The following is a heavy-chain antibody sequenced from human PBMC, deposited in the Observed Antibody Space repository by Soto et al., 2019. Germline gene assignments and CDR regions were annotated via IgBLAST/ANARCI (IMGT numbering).Heavy chain of an antibody. CDR3: ARGPYYYDSSGYWAY. J-gene: IGHJ4*02. CDR1: GFTFSSYS. V-gene: IGHV3-21*01. Sequence: GGSLRLSCAASGFTFSSYSMNWVRQAPGKGLEWVSSISSSSSYIYYADSVKGRFTISRDNAKNSLYLQMNSLRAEDTAVYYCARGPYYYDSSGYWAYWGQGTLVTVSS. CDR2: ISSSSSYI. D-gene: IGHD3-22*01.